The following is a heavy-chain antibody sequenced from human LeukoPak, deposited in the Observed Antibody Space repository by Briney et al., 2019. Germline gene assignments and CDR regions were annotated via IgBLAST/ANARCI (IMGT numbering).Heavy chain of an antibody. J-gene: IGHJ3*02. CDR3: ARRQRWLQLDAFDI. D-gene: IGHD5-24*01. Sequence: SETLSLTCTVSGGSISSSRYYWGWIRQPPGKGLEWIGTIYYGGSTDYNPSLKSRVTISVDTSKKQFSLKLRSVTAADTAVYYCARRQRWLQLDAFDIWGQGTMVSVSS. V-gene: IGHV4-39*01. CDR1: GGSISSSRYY. CDR2: IYYGGST.